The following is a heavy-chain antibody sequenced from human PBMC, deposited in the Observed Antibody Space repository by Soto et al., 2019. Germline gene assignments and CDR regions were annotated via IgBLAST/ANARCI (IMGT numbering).Heavy chain of an antibody. CDR3: ARDGSDDGFAY. J-gene: IGHJ4*01. CDR1: GFTVSSTY. CDR2: IYSGGST. D-gene: IGHD5-12*01. Sequence: GGSLRLSCAVSGFTVSSTYMSWVRQAPGKGLEWVSLIYSGGSTYYADSVKGRFTISRDNSKNTLYLQMNSLRGEDTAVYYCARDGSDDGFAYWGQEPWSPSPQ. V-gene: IGHV3-53*01.